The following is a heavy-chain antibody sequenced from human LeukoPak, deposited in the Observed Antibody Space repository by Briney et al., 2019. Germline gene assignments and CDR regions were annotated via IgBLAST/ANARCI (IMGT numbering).Heavy chain of an antibody. CDR1: GYTFTGYY. J-gene: IGHJ4*02. Sequence: SVKVSCKASGYTFTGYYMHWVRQAPGQGLEWMGGIIPILGTANYAQKFQGRVTITADESTSTAYMELSSLRSEDTAVYYCARSRSICSSTSCYFDYWGQGTLVTVSS. V-gene: IGHV1-69*13. CDR2: IIPILGTA. D-gene: IGHD2-2*01. CDR3: ARSRSICSSTSCYFDY.